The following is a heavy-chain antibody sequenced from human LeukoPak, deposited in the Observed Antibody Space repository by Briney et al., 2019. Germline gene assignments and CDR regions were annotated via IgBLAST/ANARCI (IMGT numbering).Heavy chain of an antibody. Sequence: KPSETLSLTCAVYGASFSGYYWSWIRQPPGKGLQWLGEINHSGSTNYNPSLKSRVTISVDTSKNQFSLKLSSVTAADTAVYYCARGYYGSGSYYYYYMDVWGKGTTVTVSS. J-gene: IGHJ6*03. CDR1: GASFSGYY. CDR3: ARGYYGSGSYYYYYMDV. D-gene: IGHD3-10*01. CDR2: INHSGST. V-gene: IGHV4-34*01.